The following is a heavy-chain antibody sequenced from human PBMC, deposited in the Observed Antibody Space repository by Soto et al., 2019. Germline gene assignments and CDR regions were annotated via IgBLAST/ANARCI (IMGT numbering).Heavy chain of an antibody. Sequence: SETLSLTCDVYGGSYSGYYWSWIRQPPGKGLGWIGEINHSGSTNYNPSLKSRVTISVATSKNQFSLKLSSVTAADTAVYYCASGRGWGYYDRSCDRRRFDYWGQGTLVTVSS. V-gene: IGHV4-34*01. CDR3: ASGRGWGYYDRSCDRRRFDY. CDR2: INHSGST. CDR1: GGSYSGYY. J-gene: IGHJ4*02. D-gene: IGHD3-22*01.